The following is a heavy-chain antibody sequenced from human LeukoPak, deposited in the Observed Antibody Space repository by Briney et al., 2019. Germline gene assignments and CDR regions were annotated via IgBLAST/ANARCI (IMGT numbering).Heavy chain of an antibody. Sequence: PSETLSLTCTVSGGSISSYYWSWIRQPPGKGLEWIGYIYYSGSTNYNPSLKSRVTISVDTSKNQFSLKLSSVTAADTAVYYCARRESSGWYVWFDPWGQGTLVTVSS. V-gene: IGHV4-59*01. CDR2: IYYSGST. J-gene: IGHJ5*02. D-gene: IGHD6-19*01. CDR1: GGSISSYY. CDR3: ARRESSGWYVWFDP.